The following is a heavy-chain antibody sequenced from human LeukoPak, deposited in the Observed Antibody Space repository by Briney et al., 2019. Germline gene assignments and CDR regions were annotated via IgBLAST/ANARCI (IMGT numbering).Heavy chain of an antibody. CDR2: IYYIGNT. CDR3: ARPHSSGWYGAFDI. J-gene: IGHJ3*02. CDR1: GGSISGHY. V-gene: IGHV4-59*08. D-gene: IGHD6-19*01. Sequence: SETLSLTCSVSGGSISGHYWSWIRQPPGKGLEWIGYIYYIGNTSYNPSLKSRVTISLDTSKNQFSLKLRSVTAADTAMYYCARPHSSGWYGAFDIWGQGTTVTVSS.